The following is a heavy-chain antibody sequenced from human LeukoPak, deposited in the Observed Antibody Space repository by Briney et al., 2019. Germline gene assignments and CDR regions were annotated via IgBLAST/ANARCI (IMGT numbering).Heavy chain of an antibody. V-gene: IGHV1-69*06. Sequence: GASVKVSCKASGGTFSSYAISWVRQAPGQGLEWMGGIIPIFGTANYAQKFQGRVTITADKSTSTAYMELSSLRSEGTAVYYCAGARGWYYHRFDYWGQGTLVTVSS. D-gene: IGHD6-19*01. CDR2: IIPIFGTA. J-gene: IGHJ4*02. CDR3: AGARGWYYHRFDY. CDR1: GGTFSSYA.